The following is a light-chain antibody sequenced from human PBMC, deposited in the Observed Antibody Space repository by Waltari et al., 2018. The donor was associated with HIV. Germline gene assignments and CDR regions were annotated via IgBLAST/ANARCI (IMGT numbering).Light chain of an antibody. Sequence: QSVLTQPPSVSAAPGQKVTISCSGSSSNIGSNYVSWYQQLPGTAPKLLIYENNKRPSGIPDRFSGSKSGTSATLGITGLQTGDEADYYCGTWDSSLSAGVFGGGTKLTVL. V-gene: IGLV1-51*02. CDR1: SSNIGSNY. J-gene: IGLJ3*02. CDR3: GTWDSSLSAGV. CDR2: ENN.